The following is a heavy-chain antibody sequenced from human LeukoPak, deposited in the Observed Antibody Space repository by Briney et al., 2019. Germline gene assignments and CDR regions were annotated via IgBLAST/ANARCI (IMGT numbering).Heavy chain of an antibody. V-gene: IGHV4-59*01. CDR1: GASIKTYY. Sequence: SETLSLTCSVSGASIKTYYWSWVRQSPGKGLEWLAYIYYGGSINYNPSPSLTRRLTISVDTSKSQFSVELTSVTAADTAVYYCARAGIRYSSSWFGIDSWGQGTLVAVSS. CDR2: IYYGGSI. J-gene: IGHJ4*02. D-gene: IGHD6-13*01. CDR3: ARAGIRYSSSWFGIDS.